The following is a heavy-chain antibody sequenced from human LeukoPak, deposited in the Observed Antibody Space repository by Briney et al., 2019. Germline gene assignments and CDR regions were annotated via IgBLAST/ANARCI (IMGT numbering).Heavy chain of an antibody. CDR1: SGSISNSNYY. CDR3: ARDRYYYDSSGYYRLDY. V-gene: IGHV4-39*07. Sequence: PSETLSLTCTVSSGSISNSNYYWGWIRQPPGKGLEWIGSIFYDGSPDYNPSLKSRVTISVDKSKNQFSLKLSSVTAADTAVYYCARDRYYYDSSGYYRLDYWGQGTLVTVSS. D-gene: IGHD3-22*01. J-gene: IGHJ4*02. CDR2: IFYDGSP.